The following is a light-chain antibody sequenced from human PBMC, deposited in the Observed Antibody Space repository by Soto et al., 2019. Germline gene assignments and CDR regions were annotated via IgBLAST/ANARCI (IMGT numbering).Light chain of an antibody. J-gene: IGKJ4*01. V-gene: IGKV3-15*01. CDR1: ESVKTN. CDR2: GAF. Sequence: EIVMTQSPATLSVSPGETATLSCRASESVKTNLAWYQRKPGQAPRLLIYGAFTRAAGIPFRFSGSASGTEFTLTISSLQSEDFAVYYCHQYDRWPLSLGGGTKVDIK. CDR3: HQYDRWPLS.